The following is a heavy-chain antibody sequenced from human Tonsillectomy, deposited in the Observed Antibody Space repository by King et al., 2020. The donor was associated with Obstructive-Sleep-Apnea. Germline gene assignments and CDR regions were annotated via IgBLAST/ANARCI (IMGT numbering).Heavy chain of an antibody. D-gene: IGHD2-2*02. CDR2: ITGVGSIE. V-gene: IGHV3-30*18. J-gene: IGHJ4*02. Sequence: VQLVESGGGVVQPGRSLRLSCAASGFNFHTYGMHWVHQAPGKGLEWVALITGVGSIEHYADSVRGRFTISRDNSKSTVFLQMNSLRPEDTAVYYCANTRLYRPFDSWGQGTLVTVSS. CDR3: ANTRLYRPFDS. CDR1: GFNFHTYG.